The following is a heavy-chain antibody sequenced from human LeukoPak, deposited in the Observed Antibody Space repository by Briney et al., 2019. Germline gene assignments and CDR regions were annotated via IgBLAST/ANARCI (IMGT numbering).Heavy chain of an antibody. CDR2: IKQDGSEK. J-gene: IGHJ6*03. D-gene: IGHD3-3*01. V-gene: IGHV3-7*01. Sequence: GGSLRLSCAASGFTFSSYWMSWVRQAPGKGLEWVANIKQDGSEKYYVDSVKGRFTISRDNAKNSLYLQMNSLRAEDTAVYYCARRDFWSGYPSYYYYYYMDVWGKGTTVTVSS. CDR1: GFTFSSYW. CDR3: ARRDFWSGYPSYYYYYYMDV.